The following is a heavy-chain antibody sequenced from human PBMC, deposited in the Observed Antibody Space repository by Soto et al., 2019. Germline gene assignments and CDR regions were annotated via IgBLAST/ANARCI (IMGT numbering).Heavy chain of an antibody. Sequence: GGSLRLSCAASGFTFSSYGMHWVRQAPGKGLEWVAVISYDGSNKYYADSVKGRFTISRDNSKNTLYLQMNSLRAEDTAVYYCAKGRGKRPPRGLTTYYDILTGYRYFDYWGQGTLVTVSS. V-gene: IGHV3-30*18. CDR3: AKGRGKRPPRGLTTYYDILTGYRYFDY. J-gene: IGHJ4*02. D-gene: IGHD3-9*01. CDR1: GFTFSSYG. CDR2: ISYDGSNK.